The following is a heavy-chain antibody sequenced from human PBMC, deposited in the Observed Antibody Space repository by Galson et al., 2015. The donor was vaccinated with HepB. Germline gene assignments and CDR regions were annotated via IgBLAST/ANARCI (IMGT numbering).Heavy chain of an antibody. V-gene: IGHV3-23*01. Sequence: SLRLSCAASGFTFSSYAMSWVRQAPGKGLEWVSAISGSGGSTYYADSVKGRFTISRDNSKNTLYLQMNSLRAEDTAVYYCASGITIFGVVIIGPAYDAFDIWGQGTMVTVSS. CDR3: ASGITIFGVVIIGPAYDAFDI. J-gene: IGHJ3*02. D-gene: IGHD3-3*01. CDR1: GFTFSSYA. CDR2: ISGSGGST.